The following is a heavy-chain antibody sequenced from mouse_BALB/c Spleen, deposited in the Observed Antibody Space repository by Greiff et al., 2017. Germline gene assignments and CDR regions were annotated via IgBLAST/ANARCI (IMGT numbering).Heavy chain of an antibody. CDR3: ARDFYPFAY. CDR2: ISDGGSYT. J-gene: IGHJ3*01. CDR1: GFTFSDYY. V-gene: IGHV5-4*02. Sequence: VHLVESGAGLVKPGGSLKLSCAASGFTFSDYYMYWVRQTPEKRLEWVATISDGGSYTYYPDSVKGRFTISRDNTKNNLYLQLSSLKSEDTAMYYCARDFYPFAYWGQGTLVTVSA. D-gene: IGHD2-1*01.